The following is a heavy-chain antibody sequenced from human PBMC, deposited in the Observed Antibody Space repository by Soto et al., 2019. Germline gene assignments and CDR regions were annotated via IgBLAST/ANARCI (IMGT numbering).Heavy chain of an antibody. CDR2: ISSNGGST. D-gene: IGHD3-9*01. Sequence: GGSLRLSCAASGFTFSSYAMHWVCQAPGKGLEYVSAISSNGGSTYYANSVKGRFTISRDNSKNTLYLQMGSLRAEDMAVYYCARGGYYDILTGRSDFDYWGQGTLVTVSS. CDR1: GFTFSSYA. CDR3: ARGGYYDILTGRSDFDY. J-gene: IGHJ4*02. V-gene: IGHV3-64*01.